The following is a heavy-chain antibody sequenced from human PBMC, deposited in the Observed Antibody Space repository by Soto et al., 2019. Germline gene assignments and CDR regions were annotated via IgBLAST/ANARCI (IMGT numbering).Heavy chain of an antibody. CDR1: EDTFRNYA. J-gene: IGHJ2*01. D-gene: IGHD3-22*01. CDR3: ASTTYDSSAYYYWYLGL. Sequence: QVELVQSGAEVKKPGSSVKVSCQASEDTFRNYAISWVRQAPGQGLEWMGGIIPIFGTANYAQKFQGRVTITADTSENTVYLELSRLRSEDTADYYCASTTYDSSAYYYWYLGLWGRGTLVTVSS. V-gene: IGHV1-69*06. CDR2: IIPIFGTA.